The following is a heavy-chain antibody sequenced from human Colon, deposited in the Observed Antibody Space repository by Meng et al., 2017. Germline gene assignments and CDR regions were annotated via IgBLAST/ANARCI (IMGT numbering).Heavy chain of an antibody. J-gene: IGHJ5*02. D-gene: IGHD6-6*01. V-gene: IGHV3-7*01. CDR2: IKQDGSEK. Sequence: GESLKISCAASGFIFSNYWMSWVRQAPGKGLEWVANIKQDGSEKYYVDSVKGRFTISRDNANNSLYLQMNYLGADDTAMYYCAGVDRSSSEDLWGQGTLVTVSS. CDR3: AGVDRSSSEDL. CDR1: GFIFSNYW.